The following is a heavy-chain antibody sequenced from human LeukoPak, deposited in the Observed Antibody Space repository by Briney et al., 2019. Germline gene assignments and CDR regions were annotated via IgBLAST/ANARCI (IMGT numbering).Heavy chain of an antibody. V-gene: IGHV4-39*02. CDR2: IYYSGTT. CDR1: GGSISSSDYY. D-gene: IGHD5-18*01. Sequence: SETLSLTCSVSGGSISSSDYYWGWIRQPPGKGLEWIGSIYYSGTTYYNPSLKSRVIISVDTSKNQFSLKLRSVTAADTAVYYCARDRAYSYGYSYYFDDWGQGTLVTVSS. J-gene: IGHJ4*02. CDR3: ARDRAYSYGYSYYFDD.